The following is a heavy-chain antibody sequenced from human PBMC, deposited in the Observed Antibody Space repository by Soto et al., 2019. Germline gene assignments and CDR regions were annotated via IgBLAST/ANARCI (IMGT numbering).Heavy chain of an antibody. D-gene: IGHD2-2*01. Sequence: SETLSLTCTVSGGSISSSSYYWGWIRQPPGKGLEWIGSIYYSGSTYYNPSLKSRVTISVDTSKHQFSLKLSSVTAADTAVYYCARLILYIVLVPAAVSYMYVWGKGTTVTVSS. CDR3: ARLILYIVLVPAAVSYMYV. CDR1: GGSISSSSYY. CDR2: IYYSGST. V-gene: IGHV4-39*01. J-gene: IGHJ6*03.